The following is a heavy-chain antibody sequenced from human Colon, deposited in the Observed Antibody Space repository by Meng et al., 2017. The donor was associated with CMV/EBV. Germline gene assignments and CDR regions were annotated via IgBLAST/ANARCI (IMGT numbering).Heavy chain of an antibody. CDR3: AREKRDSRGLGYYYGMDV. CDR1: GYTFSSYY. CDR2: INPSGGST. D-gene: IGHD3-22*01. Sequence: GESLKVSCKASGYTFSSYYMHWVRQAPGQGLEWMGIINPSGGSTTYAQKFQGRVTMTRDTSTGTVYMELSSLRSEDTAVYYCAREKRDSRGLGYYYGMDVWGQGTTVTVSS. J-gene: IGHJ6*02. V-gene: IGHV1-46*01.